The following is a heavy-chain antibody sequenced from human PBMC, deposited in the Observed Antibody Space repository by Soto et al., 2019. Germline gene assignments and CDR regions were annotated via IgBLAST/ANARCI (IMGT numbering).Heavy chain of an antibody. J-gene: IGHJ4*02. Sequence: SGPTLVNPTQTLTLTCTFSGFSLSTSGVGVGWIRQPPGKALEWLALIYWDDDKRYSPSLKSRLTITKDTSKNQVVLTMTNMDPVDTATYYCARAVFTIFGVVIILVDYWGQGTLVPVSA. CDR2: IYWDDDK. D-gene: IGHD3-3*01. V-gene: IGHV2-5*02. CDR3: ARAVFTIFGVVIILVDY. CDR1: GFSLSTSGVG.